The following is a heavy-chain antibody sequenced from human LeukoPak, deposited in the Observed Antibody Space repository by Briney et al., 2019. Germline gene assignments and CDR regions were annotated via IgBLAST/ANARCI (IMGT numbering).Heavy chain of an antibody. D-gene: IGHD7-27*01. J-gene: IGHJ4*02. V-gene: IGHV3-9*01. CDR2: ISWNSGTI. Sequence: GGSLRLSCAASGFTFVAYSMHWVRQVPGKDLEWVSGISWNSGTIDYVDSVRGRFTISRDNAKSSLYLQMNSLRADDTALYYCAKGNWGSPFDSWGQGTLVAVSS. CDR1: GFTFVAYS. CDR3: AKGNWGSPFDS.